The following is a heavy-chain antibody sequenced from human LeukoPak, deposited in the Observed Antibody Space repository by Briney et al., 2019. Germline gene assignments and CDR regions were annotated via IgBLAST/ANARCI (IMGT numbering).Heavy chain of an antibody. CDR1: GGSISSYY. CDR3: ARMCYFDY. CDR2: IYYSGST. V-gene: IGHV4-59*01. J-gene: IGHJ4*02. Sequence: SETLSLTCTVSGGSISSYYWSWIRQPPGKGLEWIGYIYYSGSTNYNPSLKCRVTISVDTSKNQFSLKLSSVTAADTAVYYCARMCYFDYWGQGTLVTVSS.